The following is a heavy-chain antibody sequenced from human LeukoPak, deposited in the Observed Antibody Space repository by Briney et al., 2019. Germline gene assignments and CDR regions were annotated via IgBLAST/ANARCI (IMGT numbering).Heavy chain of an antibody. CDR2: ISSSGTG. CDR3: ARPAYCGGNCYYFPDY. Sequence: GGSLRLSCAASGFDFSDYYMSWIRQAPGKGLEWLSHISSSGTGYYTDSVKGRATISRDNAKNSLYLQMNSLRAEDTAVYYCARPAYCGGNCYYFPDYWGQGTLVTVSS. J-gene: IGHJ4*02. V-gene: IGHV3-11*04. D-gene: IGHD2-21*02. CDR1: GFDFSDYY.